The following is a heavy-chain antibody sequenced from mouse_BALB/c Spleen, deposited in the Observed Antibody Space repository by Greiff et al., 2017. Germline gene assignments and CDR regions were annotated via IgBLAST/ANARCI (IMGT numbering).Heavy chain of an antibody. V-gene: IGHV3-2*02. D-gene: IGHD1-2*01. CDR1: GYSITSDYA. J-gene: IGHJ4*01. CDR3: ARFGITTAHYAMDY. CDR2: ISYSGST. Sequence: EVKVEESGPGLVKPSQSLSLTCTVTGYSITSDYAWNWIRQFPGNKLEWMGYISYSGSTSYNPSLKSRISITRDTSKNQFFLQLNSVTTEDTATYCCARFGITTAHYAMDYWGQGTSVTVSS.